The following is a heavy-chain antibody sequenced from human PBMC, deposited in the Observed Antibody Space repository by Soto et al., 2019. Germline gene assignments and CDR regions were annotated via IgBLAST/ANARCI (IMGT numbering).Heavy chain of an antibody. D-gene: IGHD5-12*01. CDR1: GGSISSYY. J-gene: IGHJ6*03. Sequence: SETLSLTCTVSGGSISSYYWSWIRQPPGKGLEWIGYIYYSGSTNYNPSLKSRVTISVDTSKNQFSLKLSSVTAADTAVYYCARDGGLVATTSYYYYYMDVWGKGTTVTVSS. CDR2: IYYSGST. CDR3: ARDGGLVATTSYYYYYMDV. V-gene: IGHV4-59*01.